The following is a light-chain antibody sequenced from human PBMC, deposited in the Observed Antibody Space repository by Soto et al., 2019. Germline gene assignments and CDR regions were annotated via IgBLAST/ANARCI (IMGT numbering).Light chain of an antibody. J-gene: IGLJ1*01. CDR2: EVS. V-gene: IGLV2-14*01. Sequence: QSVLTQPASVSGSPGQSITISCTGTSSDVGGYNYVSWYQQHPGKAPKLMIYEVSNRPSGVSNRFSGSKSGNTASLTISGLQAEDEADYYCSSYTSGSTYVFGPGTKVTVL. CDR1: SSDVGGYNY. CDR3: SSYTSGSTYV.